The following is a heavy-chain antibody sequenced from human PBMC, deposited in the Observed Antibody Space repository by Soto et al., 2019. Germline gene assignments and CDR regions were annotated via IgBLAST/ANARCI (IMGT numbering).Heavy chain of an antibody. Sequence: GGSLRLSCAASGFIFSNYAMSWVRQAPGKGLEWVSRINSGGSSTYNADSVKGRFTISRDNAKNTVYLQMNSLRAEDTAVYYCASKHSSRAFDYWGQGTLVTVSS. D-gene: IGHD6-13*01. CDR1: GFIFSNYA. J-gene: IGHJ4*02. V-gene: IGHV3-74*01. CDR3: ASKHSSRAFDY. CDR2: INSGGSST.